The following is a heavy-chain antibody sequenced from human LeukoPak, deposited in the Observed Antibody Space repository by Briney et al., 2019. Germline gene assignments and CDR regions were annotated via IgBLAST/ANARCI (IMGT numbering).Heavy chain of an antibody. J-gene: IGHJ4*02. V-gene: IGHV3-66*01. CDR2: ISNSGTT. D-gene: IGHD4-23*01. Sequence: GGSLRLSCAASGFSVSNNHVTWVRQAPGKGLEWVSVISNSGTTYYADSVKGRLTISRDNSRNTVYLQMNSLRAEDTAVYYCAGFGGNSFWGPGTLVTVSS. CDR3: AGFGGNSF. CDR1: GFSVSNNH.